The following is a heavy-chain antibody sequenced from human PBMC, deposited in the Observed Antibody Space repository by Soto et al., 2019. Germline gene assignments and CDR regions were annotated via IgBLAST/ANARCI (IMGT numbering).Heavy chain of an antibody. J-gene: IGHJ4*02. CDR1: GFMFSNYP. D-gene: IGHD5-12*01. Sequence: EVQLLASGGDLVRPGGSLRLSCAGSGFMFSNYPMSWVRQAPGKGPEWVAAIKAAGGDTYYADSVKGRFTISRDNFNDMLYLQMNGLTVEDTAMYYCKRDVVASSPPGADYWGQGTLVTVSS. CDR3: KRDVVASSPPGADY. CDR2: IKAAGGDT. V-gene: IGHV3-23*01.